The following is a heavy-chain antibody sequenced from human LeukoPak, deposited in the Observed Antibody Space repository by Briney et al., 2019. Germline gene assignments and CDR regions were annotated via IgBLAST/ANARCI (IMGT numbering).Heavy chain of an antibody. V-gene: IGHV3-21*01. D-gene: IGHD3-22*01. CDR3: ASPRDYYDSSGYPYYFDY. CDR1: GFTFSSYS. J-gene: IGHJ4*02. CDR2: ISSSSSYI. Sequence: GGSLRLSCAASGFTFSSYSMNWVRQAPGKGLEWVSSISSSSSYIYYADSVKGRFTISRDNAKNSLYLQMNSLRAEDTAVYYCASPRDYYDSSGYPYYFDYWGQGTLVTVSS.